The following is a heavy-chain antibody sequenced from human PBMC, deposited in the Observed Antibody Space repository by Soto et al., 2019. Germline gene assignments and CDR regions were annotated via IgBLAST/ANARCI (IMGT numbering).Heavy chain of an antibody. V-gene: IGHV5-51*01. CDR2: IYPGDSDT. Sequence: GESLKISCKGSGYSFTSYWIGWVRQMPGKGLEWMGIIYPGDSDTRYSPSFQGQVTISADKSISTAYLQWSSLKASDTAMYYCARRLLDYNNYYYYGMDVWGQGTTVTVSS. J-gene: IGHJ6*02. D-gene: IGHD4-4*01. CDR1: GYSFTSYW. CDR3: ARRLLDYNNYYYYGMDV.